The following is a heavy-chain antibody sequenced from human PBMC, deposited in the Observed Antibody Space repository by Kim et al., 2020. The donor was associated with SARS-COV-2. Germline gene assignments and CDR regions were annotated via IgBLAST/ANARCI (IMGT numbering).Heavy chain of an antibody. Sequence: GGSLRLSCAASGFIFSNYAMSWVRQAPGKGLEWVSSISASGGGTFYADSVKGRFTISRDNSKNTLDLQMNSQRAEDTAVYYCAKGVVAAGKYCFDYWGQGTLATVSS. CDR3: AKGVVAAGKYCFDY. CDR2: ISASGGGT. J-gene: IGHJ4*02. D-gene: IGHD6-13*01. CDR1: GFIFSNYA. V-gene: IGHV3-23*01.